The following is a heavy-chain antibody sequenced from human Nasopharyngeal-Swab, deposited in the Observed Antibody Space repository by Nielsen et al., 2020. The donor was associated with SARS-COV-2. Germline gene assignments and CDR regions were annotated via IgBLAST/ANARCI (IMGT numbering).Heavy chain of an antibody. V-gene: IGHV4-4*02. Sequence: WIRQPPGKGLEWIGEIYHSGSTNYNPSLKSRVTMSVDKSKNQFSLKLTSVTAADTAVYYCARDGYDSSGYYLSAFDIWGQGTMVTVSS. CDR3: ARDGYDSSGYYLSAFDI. J-gene: IGHJ3*02. CDR2: IYHSGST. D-gene: IGHD3-22*01.